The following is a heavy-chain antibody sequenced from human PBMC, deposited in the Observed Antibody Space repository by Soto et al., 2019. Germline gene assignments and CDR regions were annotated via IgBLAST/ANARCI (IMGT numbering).Heavy chain of an antibody. V-gene: IGHV5-10-1*01. CDR1: GYTFTSYW. Sequence: GESLKISCQGSGYTFTSYWISWVRQMPGKGLEWMGRIDPSDSYTNYGPSFQGHVTISVDKSISTAYLQWSSLKASDTAMYYCARRMRMTAGGQSDYYGMDVWGQGTTVTVSS. D-gene: IGHD6-13*01. CDR3: ARRMRMTAGGQSDYYGMDV. CDR2: IDPSDSYT. J-gene: IGHJ6*02.